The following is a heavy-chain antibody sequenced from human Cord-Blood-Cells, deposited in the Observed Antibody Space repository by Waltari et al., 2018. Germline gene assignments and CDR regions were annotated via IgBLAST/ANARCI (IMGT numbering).Heavy chain of an antibody. CDR1: GGSFSGYY. V-gene: IGHV4-34*01. J-gene: IGHJ3*02. Sequence: QVQLQQWGAGLLKPSETLSLTCAVYGGSFSGYYWSWIRQPPGKGLEWIGEINHSGSTNYNPSLKSRVTISVDTSKNQFSLKLRSVTAADTAVYYCATRGTGAGDDAFDSWGQGTMVTVSS. CDR2: INHSGST. CDR3: ATRGTGAGDDAFDS. D-gene: IGHD7-27*01.